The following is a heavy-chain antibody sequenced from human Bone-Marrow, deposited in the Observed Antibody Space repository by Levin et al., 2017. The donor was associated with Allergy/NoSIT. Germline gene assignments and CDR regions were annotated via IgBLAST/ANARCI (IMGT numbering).Heavy chain of an antibody. CDR1: GGSVSFGDYY. CDR3: ARGAGYDSTWYWDS. Sequence: SETQSLTCTVSGGSVSFGDYYWSWIRQPPGKGLQWIGYTSYSGSPYYSPSLKSRINISIDTSKNQLSLKLSSVTAADTAVYFCARGAGYDSTWYWDSWGQGTLATVSS. CDR2: TSYSGSP. D-gene: IGHD2-2*01. J-gene: IGHJ4*02. V-gene: IGHV4-30-4*01.